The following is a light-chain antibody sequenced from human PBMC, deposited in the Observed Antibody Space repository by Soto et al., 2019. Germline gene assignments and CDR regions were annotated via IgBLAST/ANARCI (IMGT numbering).Light chain of an antibody. CDR1: QSVSSN. J-gene: IGKJ5*01. Sequence: EIVMTQSPATLSVSLGERATLSCRASQSVSSNLAWYQLKPGQAPRLLIYGASTRATGIPARFSGSGSGTEFTLTISSLQSEDSAVYYCQQHNQWPITFGQGTRLEIK. CDR2: GAS. V-gene: IGKV3-15*01. CDR3: QQHNQWPIT.